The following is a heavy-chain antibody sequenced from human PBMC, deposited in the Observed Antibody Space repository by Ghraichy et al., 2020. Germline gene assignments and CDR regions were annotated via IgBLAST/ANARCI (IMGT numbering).Heavy chain of an antibody. CDR3: AKDLQQQLPRGVDY. D-gene: IGHD6-13*01. CDR2: VSGSGGST. V-gene: IGHV3-23*01. CDR1: GFTFSSYA. Sequence: GALRLSCAASGFTFSSYAMSWVRQAPGKGLEWVSAVSGSGGSTYYADSVKGRFTISRDNSKNTLYLQMNSLRAEDTAVYYCAKDLQQQLPRGVDYWGQGTLVTVSS. J-gene: IGHJ4*02.